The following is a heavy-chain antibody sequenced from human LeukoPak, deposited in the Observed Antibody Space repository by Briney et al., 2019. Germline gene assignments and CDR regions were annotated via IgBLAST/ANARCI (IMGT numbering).Heavy chain of an antibody. Sequence: PGGSLRLSCAASGFTFSSYSMNWVRQAPGKGLEWVSSISSSSSYIYYADSVKGRFTISRDNAKNSLYLQMNSLRAEDTAVYYCARGPGDDFWSGYISLNYYYYMDVWGKGTTVTVSS. CDR3: ARGPGDDFWSGYISLNYYYYMDV. CDR1: GFTFSSYS. CDR2: ISSSSSYI. J-gene: IGHJ6*03. V-gene: IGHV3-21*01. D-gene: IGHD3-3*01.